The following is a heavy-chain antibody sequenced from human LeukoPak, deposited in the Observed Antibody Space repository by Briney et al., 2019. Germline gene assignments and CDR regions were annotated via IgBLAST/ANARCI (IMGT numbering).Heavy chain of an antibody. CDR1: GFTFSSYA. CDR3: ASQYYDYVWGSYRPFDY. J-gene: IGHJ4*02. Sequence: GGSLRLSCAASGFTFSSYAMTWVRQAPGKGLEWVSAISGSGDSTYYADSVKGLFTISRDNSKNTLYLQMNSLRAEDTAVYYCASQYYDYVWGSYRPFDYWGQGTLVTVSS. V-gene: IGHV3-23*01. CDR2: ISGSGDST. D-gene: IGHD3-16*02.